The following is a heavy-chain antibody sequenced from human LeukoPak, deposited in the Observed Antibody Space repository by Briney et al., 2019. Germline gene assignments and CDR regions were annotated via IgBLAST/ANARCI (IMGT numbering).Heavy chain of an antibody. D-gene: IGHD6-13*01. CDR1: GGSITTYY. V-gene: IGHV4-59*08. Sequence: SETLSLTCNVSGGSITTYYWSWIRQPPGKGLEWIGYIYYSGSTNYNPSLKSRVTISVDTSKNQLSLKLSSVTAADTAVYYCARVDFRQQLVDSWFDPWGQGTLVTVSS. CDR3: ARVDFRQQLVDSWFDP. J-gene: IGHJ5*02. CDR2: IYYSGST.